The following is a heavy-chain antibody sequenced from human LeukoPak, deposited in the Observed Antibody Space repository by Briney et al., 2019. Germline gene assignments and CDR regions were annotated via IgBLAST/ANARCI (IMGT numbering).Heavy chain of an antibody. CDR1: GFSFRNYG. Sequence: PGGSLRLSCAASGFSFRNYGMHWVRQAPGKGLEWVSVVWSDGSKKYYADSVKGRFTISRDNAKNSLYLQMNSLRAEDTAVYYCARDRGYSYGPFDYWGQGTLVTVSS. J-gene: IGHJ4*02. CDR2: VWSDGSKK. CDR3: ARDRGYSYGPFDY. D-gene: IGHD5-18*01. V-gene: IGHV3-33*08.